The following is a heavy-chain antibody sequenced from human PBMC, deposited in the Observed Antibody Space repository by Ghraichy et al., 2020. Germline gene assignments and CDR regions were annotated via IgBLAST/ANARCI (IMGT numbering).Heavy chain of an antibody. CDR2: IKQDGSEK. V-gene: IGHV3-7*01. CDR3: ARDLVVVVAAPAGRRGAFDI. J-gene: IGHJ3*02. CDR1: GFTFSSYW. D-gene: IGHD2-15*01. Sequence: LSLTCAASGFTFSSYWMSWVRQAPGKGLEWVANIKQDGSEKYYVDSVKGRFTISRDNAKNSLYLQMNSLRAEDTAVYYCARDLVVVVAAPAGRRGAFDIWGQGTMVTVSS.